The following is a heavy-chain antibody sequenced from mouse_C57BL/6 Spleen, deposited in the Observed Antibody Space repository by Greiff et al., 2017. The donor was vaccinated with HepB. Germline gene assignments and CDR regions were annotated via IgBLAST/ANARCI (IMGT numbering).Heavy chain of an antibody. CDR1: GFTFSDAW. J-gene: IGHJ2*01. V-gene: IGHV6-6*01. CDR2: IRNKANNHAT. D-gene: IGHD2-4*01. CDR3: TRHDYDDYFDY. Sequence: EVHLVESGGGLVQPGGSMKLSCAASGFTFSDAWMDWVRQSPEKGLEWVAEIRNKANNHATYYAESVKGRFTISRDDSKSSVYLQMNSLRAEDTGIYYCTRHDYDDYFDYWGQGTTLTVSS.